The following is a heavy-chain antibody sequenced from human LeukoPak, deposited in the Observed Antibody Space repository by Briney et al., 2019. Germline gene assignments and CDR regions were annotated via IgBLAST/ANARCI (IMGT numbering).Heavy chain of an antibody. CDR1: GFTFSSYG. D-gene: IGHD2-2*01. J-gene: IGHJ6*03. V-gene: IGHV3-30*02. CDR2: IRYDGSNK. Sequence: GGSLRLSCAASGFTFSSYGMHWVRQAPGKGLEWVAFIRYDGSNKYYADSVKGRFTISRDNSKNTLYLQMNSLRAEDTAVYYCAKDSRKLVPAATLPDDVGGMHYGHYYYYYMDVWGKGTTVTVSS. CDR3: AKDSRKLVPAATLPDDVGGMHYGHYYYYYMDV.